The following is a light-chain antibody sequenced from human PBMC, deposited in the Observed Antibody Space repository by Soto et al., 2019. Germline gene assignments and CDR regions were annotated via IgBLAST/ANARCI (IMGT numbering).Light chain of an antibody. J-gene: IGKJ1*01. CDR1: QSISSW. CDR3: QLYNSYSET. CDR2: KAA. V-gene: IGKV1-5*03. Sequence: DIKMNQSPSTLSATVGDRGTITCRASQSISSWLAWYQQKPGKAPTLLIYKAASLDSGVPARFSGSGSGKDFTLTISSLQADELTTPYWQLYNSYSETLGEGTKV.